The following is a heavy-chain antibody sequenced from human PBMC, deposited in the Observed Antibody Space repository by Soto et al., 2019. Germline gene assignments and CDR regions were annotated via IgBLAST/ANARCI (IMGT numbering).Heavy chain of an antibody. D-gene: IGHD2-8*02. CDR2: INRDGSEK. Sequence: EVQLVESGGGLVQPGGSLRLSCAASGFTFSSHYMAWVRQAPGKGLEWVANINRDGSEKNYVDSVKGRFTISRDNAQNSLYLQMNSLRAEDTAVYYCARDGGVRRIDYWGQGTLVTVSS. CDR1: GFTFSSHY. J-gene: IGHJ4*02. V-gene: IGHV3-7*01. CDR3: ARDGGVRRIDY.